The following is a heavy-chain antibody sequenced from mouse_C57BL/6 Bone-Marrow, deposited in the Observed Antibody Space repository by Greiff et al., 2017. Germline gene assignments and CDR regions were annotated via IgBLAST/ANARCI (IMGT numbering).Heavy chain of an antibody. V-gene: IGHV1-7*01. J-gene: IGHJ3*01. Sequence: VQLQQSGAELAKPGASVKMSCKASGYTFTSYWMHWVKQRPGQGLEWIGYITPSSGYTKYNQKFKDKATLTADKSSSTAYMQLSSLTYEDAAVYNGATSYYRAYWGQGTLVTVSA. CDR3: ATSYYRAY. D-gene: IGHD2-12*01. CDR1: GYTFTSYW. CDR2: ITPSSGYT.